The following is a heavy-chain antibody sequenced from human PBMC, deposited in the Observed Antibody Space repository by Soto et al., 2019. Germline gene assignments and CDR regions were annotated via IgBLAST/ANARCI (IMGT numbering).Heavy chain of an antibody. Sequence: PSETLSLTCTVSGGSISSGGYYWGWIRQHPGKGLEWIGYIYYSGSTYYNPSLKSRVTISVDTSKNQFSLKLSSVTAADTAVYYCARVGAAAGTYYFDYWGQGTLVTVSS. CDR1: GGSISSGGYY. CDR3: ARVGAAAGTYYFDY. CDR2: IYYSGST. D-gene: IGHD6-13*01. J-gene: IGHJ4*02. V-gene: IGHV4-31*03.